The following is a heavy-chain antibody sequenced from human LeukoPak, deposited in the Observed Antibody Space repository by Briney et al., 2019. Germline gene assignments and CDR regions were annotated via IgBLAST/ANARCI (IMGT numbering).Heavy chain of an antibody. V-gene: IGHV4-39*07. CDR2: IYYSGST. J-gene: IGHJ4*02. D-gene: IGHD5-18*01. CDR3: ARVRELWFRPPSGYFDY. CDR1: GGSISSSSYY. Sequence: SETLSLTCTVSGGSISSSSYYWGWIRQPPGKGLEWIGSIYYSGSTYYNPSLKSRVTISVDTSKNQFSLKLSSVTAADTAVYYYARVRELWFRPPSGYFDYWGQGTLVTVSS.